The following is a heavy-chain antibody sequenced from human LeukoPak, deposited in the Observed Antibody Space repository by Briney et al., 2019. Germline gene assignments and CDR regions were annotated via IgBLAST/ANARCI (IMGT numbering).Heavy chain of an antibody. V-gene: IGHV3-21*04. CDR3: ARLSGSYYEADY. Sequence: GGSLRLSCAASGFTFSSYSMNWVRQAPGKGLEWVSSISSSSSYIYYADSVKGRFAISRDNAKNSLYLQMNSLRAEDTAVYYCARLSGSYYEADYWGQGTLVTVSS. CDR2: ISSSSSYI. D-gene: IGHD1-26*01. J-gene: IGHJ4*02. CDR1: GFTFSSYS.